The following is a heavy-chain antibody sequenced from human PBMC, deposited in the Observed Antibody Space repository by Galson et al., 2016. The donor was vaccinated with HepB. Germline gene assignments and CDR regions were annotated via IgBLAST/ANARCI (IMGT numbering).Heavy chain of an antibody. V-gene: IGHV4-30-4*01. CDR1: GGSISSGDYF. Sequence: TLSLTCTVSGGSISSGDYFWGWIRQPPGKGLEWIGYIYNNGNTYYNPSLKSRVTKSIDTSKNQFSLKLSSVTAADTAVYYCARGVDGDFLYFDYWGQGTLVTVSS. J-gene: IGHJ4*02. D-gene: IGHD4-17*01. CDR2: IYNNGNT. CDR3: ARGVDGDFLYFDY.